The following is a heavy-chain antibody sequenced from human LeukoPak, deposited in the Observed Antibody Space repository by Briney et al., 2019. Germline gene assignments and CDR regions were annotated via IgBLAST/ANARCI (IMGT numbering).Heavy chain of an antibody. CDR1: GGSFSGYY. J-gene: IGHJ4*02. CDR3: ARAPAAIIDY. V-gene: IGHV4-34*01. Sequence: SETLSLTCAVYGGSFSGYYWSWIRQPPGKGLEWIGEINHSGSTNYNPSLKSRVTISVDTSKNQFSLKLSFVTAADTAVYYCARAPAAIIDYWGQGTLVTVSS. D-gene: IGHD2-2*02. CDR2: INHSGST.